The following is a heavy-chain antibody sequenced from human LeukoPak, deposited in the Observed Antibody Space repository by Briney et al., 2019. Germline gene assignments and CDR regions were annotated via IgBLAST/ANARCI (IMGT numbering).Heavy chain of an antibody. V-gene: IGHV3-21*01. CDR2: ISSSSSYI. J-gene: IGHJ4*02. Sequence: PGGSLRLSCAASGFTFSSYSMNWVRQAPGKGLEWVSSISSSSSYIYYADSVKGRFTISRDNAKNSLYLQMNSLRAEDTAVYYCARDGTVTTSDFDYWGQGTLVTVSS. D-gene: IGHD4-17*01. CDR1: GFTFSSYS. CDR3: ARDGTVTTSDFDY.